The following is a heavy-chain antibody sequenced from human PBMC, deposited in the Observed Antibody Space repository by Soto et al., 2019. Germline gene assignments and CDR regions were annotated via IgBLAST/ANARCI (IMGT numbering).Heavy chain of an antibody. V-gene: IGHV3-11*01. CDR1: GFTFSDYY. CDR3: ARDRYYYDSSGYYAHAAFDI. D-gene: IGHD3-22*01. CDR2: ISSSGSTI. J-gene: IGHJ3*02. Sequence: QVQLVESGGGLVKPGGSLRLSCAASGFTFSDYYMSWIRQAPGKGLERVSYISSSGSTIYYADSVKGRFTISRDNAKNSLYLQMNSLRAEDTAVYYCARDRYYYDSSGYYAHAAFDIWGQGTMVTVSS.